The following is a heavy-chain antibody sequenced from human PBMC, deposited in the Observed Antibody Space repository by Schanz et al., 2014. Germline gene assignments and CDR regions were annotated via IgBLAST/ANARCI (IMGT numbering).Heavy chain of an antibody. J-gene: IGHJ6*02. CDR2: ISGSGAHT. CDR3: AKDSAIPYQLLFDDYHGVDV. CDR1: GFTLSSYP. D-gene: IGHD5-18*01. V-gene: IGHV3-23*01. Sequence: EVQLLEAGGGLVQPGGSLRISCAASGFTLSSYPMTWVRQAPGKGLEWVSSISGSGAHTYYADSVKGRFTISRDTSKNTLFLQMNSLRADDTAVYFCAKDSAIPYQLLFDDYHGVDVWGQGTTVTVSS.